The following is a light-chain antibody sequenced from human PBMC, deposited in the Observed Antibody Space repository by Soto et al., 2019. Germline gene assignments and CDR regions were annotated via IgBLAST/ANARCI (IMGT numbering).Light chain of an antibody. CDR2: GTS. CDR3: HQYGSAPPVT. V-gene: IGKV3-20*01. Sequence: EIVLTQPPSTLSLSAGYRSTLSFSSIQSLSSSYLAWYQQKPGQAPRLLIYGTSIRATGIPDRFSGSGSGTDFTLTISRLEPEDFAMYYRHQYGSAPPVTFGQGTRLEIK. CDR1: QSLSSSY. J-gene: IGKJ5*01.